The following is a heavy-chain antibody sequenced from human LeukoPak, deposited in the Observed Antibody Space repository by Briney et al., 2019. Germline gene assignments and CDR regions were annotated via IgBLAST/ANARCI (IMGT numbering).Heavy chain of an antibody. V-gene: IGHV4-34*01. CDR3: AKPARGSGIQFGFDS. CDR1: GGSFSGYY. Sequence: SETLSLTCAVYGGSFSGYYWSWIRQPPGKGLEWIGEINHSGSTNYNPSLKSRVTISVDTSKNQFSLKLSSVTAADTAVYYCAKPARGSGIQFGFDSWGQGTLVTVSS. CDR2: INHSGST. J-gene: IGHJ4*02. D-gene: IGHD3-10*01.